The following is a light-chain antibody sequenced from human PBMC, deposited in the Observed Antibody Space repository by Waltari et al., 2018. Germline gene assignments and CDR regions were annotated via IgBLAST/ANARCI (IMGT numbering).Light chain of an antibody. V-gene: IGKV3-20*01. CDR1: QSVSRA. CDR3: QHYLRLPVT. CDR2: VAS. J-gene: IGKJ1*01. Sequence: EIVLTHPPGPLSLPQGERSTVSCRASQSVSRALAWYQQKPGQAPRLLIYVASTRATGIPDRFSGSGSGTDFSLTISRLEPDDFAVYYCQHYLRLPVTFGQGTTVEI.